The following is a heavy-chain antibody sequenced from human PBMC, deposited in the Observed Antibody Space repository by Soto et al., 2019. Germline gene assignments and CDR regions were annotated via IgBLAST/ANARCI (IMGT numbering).Heavy chain of an antibody. Sequence: SETMSLTCTVSGGSISSYYWSWIRQPAGKGLEWIGRIYTSGSTNYNPSLKSRVTMSVDTSKNQFSLKLSSVTAADTAVYYCARGSCSSTSGYYYRMDVWGQGTTVTVSS. CDR2: IYTSGST. J-gene: IGHJ6*02. CDR1: GGSISSYY. V-gene: IGHV4-4*07. CDR3: ARGSCSSTSGYYYRMDV. D-gene: IGHD2-2*01.